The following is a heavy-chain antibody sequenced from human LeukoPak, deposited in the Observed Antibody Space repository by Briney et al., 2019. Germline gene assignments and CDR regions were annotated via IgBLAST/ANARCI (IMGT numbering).Heavy chain of an antibody. CDR3: AHAVRHAGYFDY. D-gene: IGHD3-10*01. CDR1: GFSLSTTGVG. V-gene: IGHV2-5*02. J-gene: IGHJ4*02. Sequence: SGPTRVNPTQTLTLTCTFSGFSLSTTGVGVGWIRQPPGKTLEWLALIYWDDDKRYSPSLKSRLTITKDTSKNQVVLTMTNMDPVDTATYYCAHAVRHAGYFDYWGQGTLVTVSS. CDR2: IYWDDDK.